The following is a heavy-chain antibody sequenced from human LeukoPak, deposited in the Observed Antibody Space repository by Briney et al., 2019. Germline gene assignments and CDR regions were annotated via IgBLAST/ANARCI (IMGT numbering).Heavy chain of an antibody. Sequence: PGGSLRLSCAASGFSFSSYGMTWVRQAPGKGLEWVSDISGSGGSTYYADSVKGRFTISRDNSKNTVYLQMNSLRAEDTALYYCARDLRDGYNLLDSWGQGTLVTVSS. CDR3: ARDLRDGYNLLDS. D-gene: IGHD5-24*01. J-gene: IGHJ4*02. CDR1: GFSFSSYG. V-gene: IGHV3-23*01. CDR2: ISGSGGST.